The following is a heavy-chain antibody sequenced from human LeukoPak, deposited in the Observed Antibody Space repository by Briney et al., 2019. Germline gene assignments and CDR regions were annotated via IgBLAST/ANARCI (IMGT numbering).Heavy chain of an antibody. J-gene: IGHJ3*02. V-gene: IGHV4-4*02. Sequence: SETLSLTCAVSGGSISSSNWWSWVRQPPGKGLEWIGEIYHSGSTNYNPSLKSRVTISVDKSKNQFSLKLSSVTAADTAVYYCARDRHYYGSGTSSAFDIWGQGTMVTVSS. CDR3: ARDRHYYGSGTSSAFDI. D-gene: IGHD3-10*01. CDR1: GGSISSSNW. CDR2: IYHSGST.